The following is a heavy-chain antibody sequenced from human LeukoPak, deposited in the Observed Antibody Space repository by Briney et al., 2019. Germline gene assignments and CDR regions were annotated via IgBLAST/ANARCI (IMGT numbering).Heavy chain of an antibody. D-gene: IGHD3-16*02. J-gene: IGHJ4*02. V-gene: IGHV3-7*01. CDR1: GLTFSSYW. CDR3: ARDLGDYVWGSYRYTGEFDY. Sequence: PGGSLRLSCAASGLTFSSYWMSWVRQAPGKGLEWVANIKQDGSEKYYVDSVKGRFTISRDNAKNSLYLQMNSLRAEDTAVYYCARDLGDYVWGSYRYTGEFDYWGQGTLVTVSS. CDR2: IKQDGSEK.